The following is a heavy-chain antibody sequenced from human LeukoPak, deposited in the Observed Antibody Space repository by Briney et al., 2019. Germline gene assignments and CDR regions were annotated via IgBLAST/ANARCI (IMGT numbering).Heavy chain of an antibody. Sequence: SETLSLTCTVSGGSISSYYWSWIRQPPGKGLEWIGYIYYSGSTNYNPSLKSRVTISVDTSKNLFSLRLSSVTAADTAIYYCARVTSYGGNSGWYFDLWGRGTLVTVSS. J-gene: IGHJ2*01. CDR2: IYYSGST. CDR1: GGSISSYY. V-gene: IGHV4-59*08. CDR3: ARVTSYGGNSGWYFDL. D-gene: IGHD4-23*01.